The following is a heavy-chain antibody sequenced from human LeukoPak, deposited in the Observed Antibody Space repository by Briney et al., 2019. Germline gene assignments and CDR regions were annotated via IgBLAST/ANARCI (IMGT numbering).Heavy chain of an antibody. CDR1: GFTVTSNY. CDR3: ARAVLELERPARAYYFDY. D-gene: IGHD1-1*01. J-gene: IGHJ4*02. Sequence: GRSLRLSCAASGFTVTSNYMSWVRQAPGKGLDWVSVIYSGGITYYADSVKARFTIAKDHSKNTLYLQMNSLRAEDTAVYYCARAVLELERPARAYYFDYWGQGTLVTVSS. V-gene: IGHV3-53*01. CDR2: IYSGGIT.